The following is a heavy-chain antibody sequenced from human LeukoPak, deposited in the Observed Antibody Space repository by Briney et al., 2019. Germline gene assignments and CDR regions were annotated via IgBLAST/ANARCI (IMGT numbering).Heavy chain of an antibody. CDR1: GYTFTGYY. Sequence: ASVKVSCKASGYTFTGYYLHWVRQAPGQGLEWIGWINPNSGGTNYAQKFQGRVTMTRDTSISTAYMELSRLRSDDTAVYYCARDPGDYGGNRFDYWGQGTLVTISS. D-gene: IGHD4-23*01. CDR3: ARDPGDYGGNRFDY. J-gene: IGHJ4*02. CDR2: INPNSGGT. V-gene: IGHV1-2*02.